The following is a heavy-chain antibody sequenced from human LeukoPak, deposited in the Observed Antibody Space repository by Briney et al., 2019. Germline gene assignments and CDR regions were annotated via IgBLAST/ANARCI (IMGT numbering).Heavy chain of an antibody. CDR2: ISYSGGST. V-gene: IGHV3-23*01. J-gene: IGHJ4*02. CDR3: AKYSGIWDYFNY. CDR1: GFTFSSYA. D-gene: IGHD1-26*01. Sequence: GGSLRLACAASGFTFSSYAMSWVRQAPGKGLEWVSAISYSGGSTYYADSVKGRFIIARDTYNNTLYLQMNSLRAEDTAVYYCAKYSGIWDYFNYWGQGTLVTVSS.